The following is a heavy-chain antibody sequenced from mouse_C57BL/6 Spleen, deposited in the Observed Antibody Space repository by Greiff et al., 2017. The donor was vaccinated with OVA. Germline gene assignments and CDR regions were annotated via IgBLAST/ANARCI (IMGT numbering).Heavy chain of an antibody. D-gene: IGHD1-1*01. J-gene: IGHJ2*01. CDR1: GFTFSSYT. Sequence: EVHLVESGGGLVKPGGSLKLSCAASGFTFSSYTMSWVRQTPEKRLEWVATISGGGGNTYYPDSVKGRFTISRDNAKNTLYMQMSSLRSEDTALYYCARRTTVVAYGGYFDYWGQGTTLTVSS. V-gene: IGHV5-9*01. CDR3: ARRTTVVAYGGYFDY. CDR2: ISGGGGNT.